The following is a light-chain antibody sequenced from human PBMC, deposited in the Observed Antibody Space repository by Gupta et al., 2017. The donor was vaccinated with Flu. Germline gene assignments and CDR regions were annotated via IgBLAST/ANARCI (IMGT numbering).Light chain of an antibody. V-gene: IGKV1-5*03. CDR3: QQYDSYPLT. CDR1: QTFNSW. Sequence: DIQMTQSPSTLSASVGDRVTMTCWASQTFNSWLAWFQQKPGKAPKLLIHKASTLESGVPSRFSGSGSGTEFTLTISSLQPDDFATYFCQQYDSYPLTFGGGTKVEIK. CDR2: KAS. J-gene: IGKJ4*01.